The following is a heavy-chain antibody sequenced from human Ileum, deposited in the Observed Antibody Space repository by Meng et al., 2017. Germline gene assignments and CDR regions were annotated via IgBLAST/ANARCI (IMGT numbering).Heavy chain of an antibody. CDR2: VSWNGGSI. Sequence: SLKISCAAAGFTFDDYSMHWVRQAPGKGLEWVSGVSWNGGSIGYADSVKGRFTMSRDNRKNSLYLQMNSLRGEDTALYYCAKGGYWSDYQYLDHWGQGALVTVSS. CDR1: GFTFDDYS. J-gene: IGHJ4*02. CDR3: AKGGYWSDYQYLDH. D-gene: IGHD3-3*01. V-gene: IGHV3-9*01.